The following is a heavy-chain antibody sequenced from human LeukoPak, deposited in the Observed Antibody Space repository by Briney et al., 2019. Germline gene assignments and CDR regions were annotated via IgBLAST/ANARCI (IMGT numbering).Heavy chain of an antibody. CDR2: IYYSGST. D-gene: IGHD3-10*01. CDR3: ARGLLWLGEPTDDAFDI. V-gene: IGHV4-59*01. CDR1: GGSISSYY. J-gene: IGHJ3*02. Sequence: PSETLSLTCTVSGGSISSYYWSWIRQPPGKGLEWIGYIYYSGSTNYNPSLKSRVTISVDTSKNQFSLKLSSVTAADTAVYYCARGLLWLGEPTDDAFDIWGQGTMVTVSS.